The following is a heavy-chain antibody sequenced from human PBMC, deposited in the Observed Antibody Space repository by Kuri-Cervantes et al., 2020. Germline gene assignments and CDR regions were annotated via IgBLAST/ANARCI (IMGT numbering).Heavy chain of an antibody. D-gene: IGHD6-19*01. J-gene: IGHJ6*02. Sequence: SVKVSCKASGGTFSSYAISWVRRAPGQGLEWMGGIIPIFGTANYAQKFQGRVTITADESTSTAYMELSSLRSEDTAVYYCARGGYSSGWNYYYYGMDVWGQGTTVTVSS. CDR1: GGTFSSYA. V-gene: IGHV1-69*13. CDR3: ARGGYSSGWNYYYYGMDV. CDR2: IIPIFGTA.